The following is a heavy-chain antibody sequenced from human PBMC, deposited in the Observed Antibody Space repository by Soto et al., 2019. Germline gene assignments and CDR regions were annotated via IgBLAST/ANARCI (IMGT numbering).Heavy chain of an antibody. D-gene: IGHD6-19*01. V-gene: IGHV6-1*01. J-gene: IGHJ6*02. CDR2: TYYRSKWYN. CDR3: ARDRMGSSGWYAYYYGMDV. CDR1: GDSVSSNSAA. Sequence: SQTLSLTCAISGDSVSSNSAAWNWIRQSPSRGLEWLGRTYYRSKWYNDYAVSVKSRITINPDTSKNQFSLQLNSVTPEDTAVYYCARDRMGSSGWYAYYYGMDVWGQGTTVTVSS.